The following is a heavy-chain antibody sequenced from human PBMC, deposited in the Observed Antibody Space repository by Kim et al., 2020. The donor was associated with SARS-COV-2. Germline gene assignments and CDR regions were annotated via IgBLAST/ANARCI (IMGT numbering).Heavy chain of an antibody. D-gene: IGHD1-26*01. Sequence: TYYADSVRVWFTISRDNSKTTLYLQRSSLRAEDTAVYYCAKTAPKSGMDYWGQGTLVTVSS. CDR2: T. J-gene: IGHJ4*02. V-gene: IGHV3-23*01. CDR3: AKTAPKSGMDY.